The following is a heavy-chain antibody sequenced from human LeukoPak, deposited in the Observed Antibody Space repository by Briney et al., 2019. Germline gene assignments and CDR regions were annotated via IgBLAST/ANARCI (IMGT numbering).Heavy chain of an antibody. V-gene: IGHV1-69*02. Sequence: PEASVKVSCKASGGTFSSYTISWVRQAPGQGLEWMGRIIPILGIANYAQKFQGRVTITADKSTSTAYMELSSLRSEDTAVYYCASRGRRGSIIDYWGQGTLVTVSS. D-gene: IGHD3-10*01. CDR2: IIPILGIA. J-gene: IGHJ4*02. CDR3: ASRGRRGSIIDY. CDR1: GGTFSSYT.